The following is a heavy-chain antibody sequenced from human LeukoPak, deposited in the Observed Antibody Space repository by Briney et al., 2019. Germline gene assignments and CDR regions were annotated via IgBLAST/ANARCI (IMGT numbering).Heavy chain of an antibody. Sequence: ASVKVSCKASGYTFTGYYMHWVRQAPGQGLEWMGWINPNSGDTKYEQKFQGRVTMTRDTSISTAYMEVSSLRSDDTAVYYCARGASSTSCCDGFDIWGQGTTVTVSS. V-gene: IGHV1-2*02. CDR2: INPNSGDT. D-gene: IGHD2-2*01. CDR1: GYTFTGYY. CDR3: ARGASSTSCCDGFDI. J-gene: IGHJ3*02.